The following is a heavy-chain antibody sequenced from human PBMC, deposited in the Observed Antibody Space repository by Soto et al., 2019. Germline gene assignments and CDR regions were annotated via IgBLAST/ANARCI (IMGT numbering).Heavy chain of an antibody. CDR2: ISSDGSNY. V-gene: IGHV3-30*18. CDR1: GFTFSACA. Sequence: QVQLVESGGGVVQPGRSQRLSCAASGFTFSACAMHWVRQSPGKGLEWVAVISSDGSNYYYEDSVKGRLTISRDNSKNTLYLQMDSLRAEDTAVYYCAKEVGTAITAITNWQFDLWGRGTLVTVSS. D-gene: IGHD2-8*01. CDR3: AKEVGTAITAITNWQFDL. J-gene: IGHJ2*01.